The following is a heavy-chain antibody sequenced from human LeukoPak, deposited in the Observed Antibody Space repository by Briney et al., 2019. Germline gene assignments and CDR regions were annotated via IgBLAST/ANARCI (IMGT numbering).Heavy chain of an antibody. V-gene: IGHV3-23*01. J-gene: IGHJ5*02. D-gene: IGHD3-10*01. Sequence: GGSLRLSCAASGFPFSIYAMSWVRQAPGKGLEWVSVLNARATSPHYAVSVKGRFTISRDNSKNTLYLQMDRLRAEDTAVYYCAKEAWSGELALDRWGQGTLVTVSS. CDR2: LNARATSP. CDR1: GFPFSIYA. CDR3: AKEAWSGELALDR.